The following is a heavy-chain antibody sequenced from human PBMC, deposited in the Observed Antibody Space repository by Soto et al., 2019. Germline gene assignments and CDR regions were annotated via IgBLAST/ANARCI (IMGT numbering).Heavy chain of an antibody. Sequence: PSETLSLTCTVSGGSIISYYWSWILQPPWKGLEWIGYIYYSGSTNYNPSLKSRVTISVDTSKNQFSLKLSSVTAADTAVYYCARGAGDIVATIRAYYYGMDVWGQGTTVTVSS. V-gene: IGHV4-59*01. CDR1: GGSIISYY. CDR2: IYYSGST. J-gene: IGHJ6*02. CDR3: ARGAGDIVATIRAYYYGMDV. D-gene: IGHD5-12*01.